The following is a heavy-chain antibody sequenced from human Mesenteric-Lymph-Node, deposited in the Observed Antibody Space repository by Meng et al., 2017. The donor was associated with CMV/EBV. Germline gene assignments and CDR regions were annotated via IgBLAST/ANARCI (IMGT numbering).Heavy chain of an antibody. V-gene: IGHV1-69*05. CDR3: ARDPAIVVVPAATYGMDV. CDR2: IIPIFGTA. J-gene: IGHJ6*02. CDR1: GGTFISYA. Sequence: SVKVSCKASGGTFISYAISWVRQAPGQGLEWMGGIIPIFGTANYAQKFQGRVTITTDESTSTAYMELSSLRSEDTAVYYCARDPAIVVVPAATYGMDVWGQGTTVTVSS. D-gene: IGHD2-2*01.